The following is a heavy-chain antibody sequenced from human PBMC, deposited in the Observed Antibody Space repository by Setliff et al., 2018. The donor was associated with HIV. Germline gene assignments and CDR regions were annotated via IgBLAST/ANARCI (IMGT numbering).Heavy chain of an antibody. J-gene: IGHJ4*02. Sequence: GGSLRLSCAASGFTFSLYGMHWVRQAPGKGLEWVAVIWRDESNQKYADSVKDRFTISRDNSKNTLYLQLNSLRPDDTGVYYCASARIPTGGTSTSFDFWGQGALVTVSS. CDR2: IWRDESNQ. CDR3: ASARIPTGGTSTSFDF. D-gene: IGHD1-1*01. V-gene: IGHV3-30*19. CDR1: GFTFSLYG.